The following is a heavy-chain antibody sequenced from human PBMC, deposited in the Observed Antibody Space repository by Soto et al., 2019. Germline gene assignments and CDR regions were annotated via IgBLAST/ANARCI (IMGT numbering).Heavy chain of an antibody. V-gene: IGHV3-53*02. Sequence: QLVETGGGLIQPGTSLTLSCAASGFSVSRNYMTWVRQAPGKGLEWVSFVYSGGATFYADSVKGRFILSRDDSQNTMYLQMNNLSAEDKAVYYCARVPGRLWGRGTLVTVAS. CDR2: VYSGGAT. D-gene: IGHD3-10*01. CDR1: GFSVSRNY. J-gene: IGHJ4*02. CDR3: ARVPGRL.